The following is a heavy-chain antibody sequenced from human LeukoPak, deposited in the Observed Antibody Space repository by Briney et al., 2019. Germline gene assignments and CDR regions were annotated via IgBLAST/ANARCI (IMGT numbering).Heavy chain of an antibody. D-gene: IGHD6-19*01. CDR3: ARFTVACDAFDI. V-gene: IGHV1-46*01. CDR1: GYSFTSYY. Sequence: ASVKVPCTASGYSFTSYYMHWVRQAPGQGLEWMGIINPSGGSTSFAQKFQGRVTITRDTSASTAYMELSSLRSEDTAVYYCARFTVACDAFDIWGQGTMVTVSS. CDR2: INPSGGST. J-gene: IGHJ3*02.